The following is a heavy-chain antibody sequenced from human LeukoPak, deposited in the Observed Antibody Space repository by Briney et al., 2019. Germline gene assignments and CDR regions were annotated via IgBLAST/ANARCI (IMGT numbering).Heavy chain of an antibody. Sequence: PGGSLRLSCAASGFTFSSYSMNWVRQAPGKGLEWVSSISSSSSYIYYADSVKGRFTISRDNAKNSLYLQMNSLRAEDTAVYYCARGDDYDFWSGPYYFDYWGQGTLVTVSS. J-gene: IGHJ4*02. V-gene: IGHV3-21*01. CDR3: ARGDDYDFWSGPYYFDY. D-gene: IGHD3-3*01. CDR2: ISSSSSYI. CDR1: GFTFSSYS.